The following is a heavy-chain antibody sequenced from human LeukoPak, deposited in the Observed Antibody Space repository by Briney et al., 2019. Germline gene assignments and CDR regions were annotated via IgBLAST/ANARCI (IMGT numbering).Heavy chain of an antibody. Sequence: PSETLSLTCTVSGGSINGNYWSWIRQAPRTSLEWLGYIYSSGSTNYNPSLKSRVAMSVDTSKSQFSLKLSSVTAADTAIYYCARSQRQSGIWYPFDYWGQGTLVTVSS. V-gene: IGHV4-59*12. D-gene: IGHD6-13*01. CDR1: GGSINGNY. CDR2: IYSSGST. CDR3: ARSQRQSGIWYPFDY. J-gene: IGHJ4*02.